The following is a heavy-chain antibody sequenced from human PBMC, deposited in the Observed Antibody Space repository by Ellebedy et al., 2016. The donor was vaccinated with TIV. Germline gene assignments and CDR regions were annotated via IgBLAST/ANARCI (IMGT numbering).Heavy chain of an antibody. CDR1: GFTFDAYA. CDR2: ISYDGTNE. CDR3: ARDGSSGTYYPYFAYYFDS. V-gene: IGHV3-30*04. Sequence: GGSLRLSXAASGFTFDAYALHWVRQAPGKGLEWLALISYDGTNEHYGSSVKGRFTISRDNSKNTLYLQVNSLRAEDTAVYYCARDGSSGTYYPYFAYYFDSWGQGTLVTVSS. D-gene: IGHD3-22*01. J-gene: IGHJ4*02.